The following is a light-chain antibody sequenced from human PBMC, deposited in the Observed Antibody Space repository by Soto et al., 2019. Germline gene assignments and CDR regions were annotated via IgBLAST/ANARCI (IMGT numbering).Light chain of an antibody. CDR2: EVS. V-gene: IGLV2-14*01. J-gene: IGLJ1*01. CDR3: SSYTSSSTLFYV. CDR1: SSDVGGYNY. Sequence: QSVLTQPASVSGSPGQSITISCTGTSSDVGGYNYVSWYQQHPGKAPKLMIYEVSNRPSGVSNRFSGSKSGNPASLTISGLQAEDEADYYCSSYTSSSTLFYVFGTGTKVTVL.